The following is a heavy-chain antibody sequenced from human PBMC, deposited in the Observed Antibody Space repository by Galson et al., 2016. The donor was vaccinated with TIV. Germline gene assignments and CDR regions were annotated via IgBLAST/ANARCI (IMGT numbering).Heavy chain of an antibody. V-gene: IGHV1-69*13. Sequence: SVKVSCKAFGVIFTNYAISWVRQVPGQGLEWMGRIIPLFGATKYAQKFQGRVTITADEPRSTTYMELSGLSPDDTAVYYCAREAQIYGDSYDPWGQGSLVTVSS. J-gene: IGHJ5*02. D-gene: IGHD2/OR15-2a*01. CDR3: AREAQIYGDSYDP. CDR2: IIPLFGAT. CDR1: GVIFTNYA.